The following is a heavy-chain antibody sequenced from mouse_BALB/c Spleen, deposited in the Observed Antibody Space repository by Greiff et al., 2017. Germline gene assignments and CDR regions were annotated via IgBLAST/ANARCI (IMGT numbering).Heavy chain of an antibody. CDR3: ARKGKVGDY. J-gene: IGHJ2*01. CDR1: GYTFTSYW. CDR2: IYPGDGDT. Sequence: QVQLQHSGAELARPGASVKLSCKASGYTFTSYWMQWVKQRPGQGLEWIGAIYPGDGDTRYTQKFKGKATLTADKSSSTAYMQLSSLASEDSAVYYCARKGKVGDYWGQGTTLTVSS. D-gene: IGHD1-1*01. V-gene: IGHV1-87*01.